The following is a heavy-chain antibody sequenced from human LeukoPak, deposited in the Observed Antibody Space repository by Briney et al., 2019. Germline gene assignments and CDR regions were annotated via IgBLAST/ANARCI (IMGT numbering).Heavy chain of an antibody. CDR3: ARDPLPYDSSGNNAFDI. CDR1: GYTFTSYA. D-gene: IGHD3-22*01. CDR2: INAGNGNT. V-gene: IGHV1-3*01. J-gene: IGHJ3*02. Sequence: EASVKVSCKASGYTFTSYAMHWVRQAPGQRLEWMGWINAGNGNTKYSQKFQGRVTITRDTSASTAYMELSSLRSEDTAVYYCARDPLPYDSSGNNAFDIWGQGTMVTVSS.